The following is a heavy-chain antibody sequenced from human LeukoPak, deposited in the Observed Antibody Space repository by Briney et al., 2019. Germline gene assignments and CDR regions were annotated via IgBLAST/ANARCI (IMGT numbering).Heavy chain of an antibody. J-gene: IGHJ4*02. D-gene: IGHD3-10*01. V-gene: IGHV3-20*04. CDR2: INWNGGNI. CDR1: GFTFDDYG. CDR3: AKDPSSMVRGVIDY. Sequence: GGSLRLSCAASGFTFDDYGMSWVRQAPGKGLEWVSGINWNGGNIGYADSVKGRFTISRDNANNSLYLQMNSLRAEDTAVYYCAKDPSSMVRGVIDYWGQGTLVTVSS.